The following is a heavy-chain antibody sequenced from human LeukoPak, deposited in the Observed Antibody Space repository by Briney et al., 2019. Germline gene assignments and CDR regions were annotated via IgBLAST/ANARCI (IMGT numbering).Heavy chain of an antibody. CDR3: ARVFGGGGYGVNTPKLLQGYYYMDV. V-gene: IGHV1-2*02. Sequence: ASVQISCKTSGYTFTDYYIQWMRQAPGRGLEWMGWINPNNGGTNFAQKFQGRVTMTRDMSTSTVYMELSSLRSEDTAVYYCARVFGGGGYGVNTPKLLQGYYYMDVWGKGTTVTVSS. D-gene: IGHD5-12*01. CDR1: GYTFTDYY. CDR2: INPNNGGT. J-gene: IGHJ6*03.